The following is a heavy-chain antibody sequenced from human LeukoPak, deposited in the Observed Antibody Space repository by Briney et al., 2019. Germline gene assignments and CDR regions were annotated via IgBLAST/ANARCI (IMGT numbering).Heavy chain of an antibody. CDR3: ARGASTLRYFDWLLYDY. CDR2: INHSGST. V-gene: IGHV4-34*01. CDR1: GGSFSGYY. J-gene: IGHJ4*02. Sequence: SETLSLTCAVYGGSFSGYYWSWIRQPPGKGLDWIGEINHSGSTNYNPSLKSRVTISVDTSKNQFSLKLISVTAADTAVYYCARGASTLRYFDWLLYDYWGQGTLVTVSS. D-gene: IGHD3-9*01.